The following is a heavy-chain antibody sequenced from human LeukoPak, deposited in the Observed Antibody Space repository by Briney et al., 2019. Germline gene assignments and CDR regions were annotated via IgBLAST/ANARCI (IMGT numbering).Heavy chain of an antibody. CDR3: ARHLSRGSGCCNLDY. CDR1: GYSFTTYW. J-gene: IGHJ4*02. Sequence: GESLKISCKASGYSFTTYWIGWVRQVPGEGLEWMGIIYPRDSDTRYSPSFEGQVTISVDKSINTAYLQWSSLKASDTAIYYCARHLSRGSGCCNLDYWGQGTLVTVSS. CDR2: IYPRDSDT. D-gene: IGHD3-22*01. V-gene: IGHV5-51*01.